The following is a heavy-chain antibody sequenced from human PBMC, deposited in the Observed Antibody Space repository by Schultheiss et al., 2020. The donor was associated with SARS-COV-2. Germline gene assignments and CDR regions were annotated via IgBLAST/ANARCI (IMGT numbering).Heavy chain of an antibody. CDR1: GFTFSSYG. CDR3: ANLDPITMVRGVIQKAYYYYYGMDV. Sequence: GGSLRLSCAASGFTFSSYGMHWVRQAPGKGLEWVAVISYDGSNKYYADSVKGRFTISRDNSKNTLYLQMNSLRAEDTAVYYCANLDPITMVRGVIQKAYYYYYGMDVWGQGTTVTVSS. V-gene: IGHV3-30*18. CDR2: ISYDGSNK. J-gene: IGHJ6*02. D-gene: IGHD3-10*01.